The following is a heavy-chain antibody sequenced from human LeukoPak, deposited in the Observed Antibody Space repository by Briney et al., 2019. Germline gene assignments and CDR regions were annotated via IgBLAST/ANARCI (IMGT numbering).Heavy chain of an antibody. CDR3: ARGGPWFGELLLYYFDY. CDR1: GFTFSSYA. V-gene: IGHV3-30-3*01. Sequence: PGKSLRLSCAASGFTFSSYAMHWVRQAPGKGLEWVAVISYDGSNKYYADSVKGRFTISRDNSKNTLYLQMNSLRAEDTAVYYCARGGPWFGELLLYYFDYWGQGTLVTVSS. D-gene: IGHD3-10*01. CDR2: ISYDGSNK. J-gene: IGHJ4*02.